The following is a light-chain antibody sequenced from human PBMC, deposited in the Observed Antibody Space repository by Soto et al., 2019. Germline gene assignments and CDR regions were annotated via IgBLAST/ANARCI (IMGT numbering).Light chain of an antibody. CDR1: QSIGNW. CDR3: QQYNIYPYT. V-gene: IGKV1-5*03. J-gene: IGKJ2*01. CDR2: RGS. Sequence: DIQMTQSPSTRSASVGDTVTITCRASQSIGNWMAWYQQTPGKAPKLLIYRGSSLQSGVPSRFSGSGSGTEFTLTIVSLQPDDFAVYYCQQYNIYPYTFGQGTKVDIK.